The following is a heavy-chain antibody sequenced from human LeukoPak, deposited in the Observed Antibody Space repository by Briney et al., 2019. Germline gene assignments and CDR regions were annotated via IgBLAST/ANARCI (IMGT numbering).Heavy chain of an antibody. D-gene: IGHD1-26*01. CDR2: IYYSGST. V-gene: IGHV4-59*01. Sequence: SETLSLTCTVSGGSISSYYWSWIRQPPGTGLEWIGYIYYSGSTNYNPSLKSRVTISVDTSKNQFSLKLSSVTAAVTAVYYCARGAAQKYYYYYYGMDVWGQGTTVTVSS. CDR3: ARGAAQKYYYYYYGMDV. CDR1: GGSISSYY. J-gene: IGHJ6*02.